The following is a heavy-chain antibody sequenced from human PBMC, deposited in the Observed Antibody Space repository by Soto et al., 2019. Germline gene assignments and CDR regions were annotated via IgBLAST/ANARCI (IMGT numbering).Heavy chain of an antibody. Sequence: QLQLQESGPGLVKPSETLSLTCTVSGGSISSRSYYWAWIRQSPGEGLEWIASIHYRGGTYYNPSLRSRVTMSVDTSKNQFSLNLSSVTAADTAVYSCARHNYDSSTFSPHDAFDIWGQGTMVTVSS. J-gene: IGHJ3*02. V-gene: IGHV4-39*01. D-gene: IGHD3-22*01. CDR2: IHYRGGT. CDR3: ARHNYDSSTFSPHDAFDI. CDR1: GGSISSRSYY.